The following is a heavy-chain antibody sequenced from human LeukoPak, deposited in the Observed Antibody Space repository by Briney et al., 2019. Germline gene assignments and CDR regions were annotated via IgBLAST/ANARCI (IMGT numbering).Heavy chain of an antibody. CDR3: ARGGGYRDY. J-gene: IGHJ4*02. V-gene: IGHV4-34*01. CDR2: INRSGST. D-gene: IGHD5-12*01. Sequence: PSETLSLTCAVYGGSFSGYYWSWLRQPPEKGLEWIGEINRSGSTNYNPSLKSRVTISVDTSKNQFSLKLSSVTAADTAVYYCARGGGYRDYWGQGTLVTVSS. CDR1: GGSFSGYY.